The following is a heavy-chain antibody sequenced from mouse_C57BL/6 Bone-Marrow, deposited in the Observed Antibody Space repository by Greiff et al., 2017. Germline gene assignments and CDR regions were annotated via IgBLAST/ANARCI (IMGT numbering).Heavy chain of an antibody. V-gene: IGHV5-12*01. J-gene: IGHJ4*01. CDR2: ISNGGGST. D-gene: IGHD2-4*01. Sequence: EVQLVESGGGLVQPGGSLKLSCAASGFTFSDYYMYWVRQTPEKRLEWVAYISNGGGSTYYPDTVKGRFTISRDNAKNPLYLQMSRLKSEDTAMYYCARHDYDRGYYAMDYWGQGTSVTVSS. CDR1: GFTFSDYY. CDR3: ARHDYDRGYYAMDY.